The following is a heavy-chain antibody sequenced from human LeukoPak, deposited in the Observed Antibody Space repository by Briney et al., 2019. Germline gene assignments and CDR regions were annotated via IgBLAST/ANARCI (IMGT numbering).Heavy chain of an antibody. D-gene: IGHD3-3*01. J-gene: IGHJ4*02. CDR1: GFTFSSYA. V-gene: IGHV3-30-3*01. Sequence: GGSLRLSCAASGFTFSSYAMHWVRQAPGKGLEWVAVISYDGSNKYYADSVKRRFTISRDNSKNTLYLKMNSLRAEDTAVYYCARDIPRPDYDFWSGYPGFDYWGQGTLVTVSS. CDR2: ISYDGSNK. CDR3: ARDIPRPDYDFWSGYPGFDY.